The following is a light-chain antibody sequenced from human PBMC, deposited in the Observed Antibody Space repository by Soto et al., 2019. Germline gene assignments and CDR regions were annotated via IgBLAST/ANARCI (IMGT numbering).Light chain of an antibody. J-gene: IGLJ1*01. V-gene: IGLV2-14*01. CDR3: TSYTSSTTNYV. Sequence: QSALTQPASVSVSPGQSITFSCTGTSSDIGGYNYVSWYQQHPGKAPKLMIYEVSNRPSGVSDRFSGSKSGNTASLTISGLQAEDEADYYCTSYTSSTTNYVFGTGTKLPVL. CDR2: EVS. CDR1: SSDIGGYNY.